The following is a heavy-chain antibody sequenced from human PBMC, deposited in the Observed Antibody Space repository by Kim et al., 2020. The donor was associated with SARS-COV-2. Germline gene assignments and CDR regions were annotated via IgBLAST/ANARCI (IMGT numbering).Heavy chain of an antibody. CDR3: AKGTTSTTYSATDY. Sequence: ADSVRGRCTTSGENSKNTLSLQMNSLRAEDTAVYYCAKGTTSTTYSATDYWGQGTLVTVSS. D-gene: IGHD2-2*01. V-gene: IGHV3-23*01. J-gene: IGHJ4*02.